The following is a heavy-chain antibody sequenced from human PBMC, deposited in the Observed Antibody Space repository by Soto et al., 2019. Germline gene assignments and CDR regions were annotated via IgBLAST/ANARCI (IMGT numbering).Heavy chain of an antibody. CDR1: GFSLSNARMG. J-gene: IGHJ5*02. Sequence: QVTLKESGPVLVKPTETLTLTCTVSGFSLSNARMGVSWIRQPPGKALEWLAHIFSNDEKSYSTSLKSRLTIXXDXSXXQVVLTMTNMDPVDTATYYCARSRIAAAGPNWFDPWGQGTLVTVSS. D-gene: IGHD6-13*01. CDR3: ARSRIAAAGPNWFDP. CDR2: IFSNDEK. V-gene: IGHV2-26*01.